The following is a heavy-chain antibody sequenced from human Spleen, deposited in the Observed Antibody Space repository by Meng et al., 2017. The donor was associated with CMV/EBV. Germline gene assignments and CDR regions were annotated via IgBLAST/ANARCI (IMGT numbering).Heavy chain of an antibody. Sequence: GGSLRLSCAASGFTVSSNYMSWVRQAPGKGLEWVSVIYSGGSTYYADSVKGRFTISRDNAKNSLYLQMNSLRAEDTAVYYCARAGDYCSSTSCYRDYYYYGMDVWGQGTTVTVSS. V-gene: IGHV3-53*01. CDR3: ARAGDYCSSTSCYRDYYYYGMDV. J-gene: IGHJ6*02. CDR1: GFTVSSNY. CDR2: IYSGGST. D-gene: IGHD2-2*01.